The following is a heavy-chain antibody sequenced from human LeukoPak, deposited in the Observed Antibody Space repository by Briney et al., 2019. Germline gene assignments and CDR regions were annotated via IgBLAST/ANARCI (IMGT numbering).Heavy chain of an antibody. Sequence: ASVKVSCKVSGYTLTELSMHWVRQAPGKGLEWMGGFDPEDGETIYAQKFQGRATMTEDTSTDTAYMELSSLRSEDTAVYYCATPLAPGATSLIDYWGQGTLVTVSS. CDR2: FDPEDGET. CDR3: ATPLAPGATSLIDY. D-gene: IGHD1-26*01. V-gene: IGHV1-24*01. CDR1: GYTLTELS. J-gene: IGHJ4*02.